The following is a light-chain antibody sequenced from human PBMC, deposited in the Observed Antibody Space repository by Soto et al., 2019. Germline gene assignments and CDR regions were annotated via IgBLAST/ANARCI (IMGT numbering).Light chain of an antibody. V-gene: IGLV2-14*01. Sequence: QSARTQPASVSGSPGQSITISCTGTSSDVGGYNSVSWYRQDPGKAPKLMIYDVTNRPSGVSNRFSGSKSGNTASLTISGLQAEDEADYYCSSFTSSITYVFGTGTKVTVL. CDR2: DVT. CDR1: SSDVGGYNS. J-gene: IGLJ1*01. CDR3: SSFTSSITYV.